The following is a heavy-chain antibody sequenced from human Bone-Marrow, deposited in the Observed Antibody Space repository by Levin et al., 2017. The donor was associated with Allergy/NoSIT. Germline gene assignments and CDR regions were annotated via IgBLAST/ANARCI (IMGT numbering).Heavy chain of an antibody. D-gene: IGHD6-13*01. CDR2: IIPVVDVA. CDR1: GGTFSSNA. J-gene: IGHJ4*02. Sequence: SVKVSCKASGGTFSSNAISWVRQAPGQGLEWMGKIIPVVDVANYAQKFQGRVTITADKSTSTAYMELSGLRPEDTAVYYCARPHGSSWFGYFDYWGQGTLVTVSS. V-gene: IGHV1-69*04. CDR3: ARPHGSSWFGYFDY.